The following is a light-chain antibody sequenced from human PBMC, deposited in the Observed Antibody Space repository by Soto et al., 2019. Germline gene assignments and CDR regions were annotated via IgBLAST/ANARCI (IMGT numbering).Light chain of an antibody. Sequence: EIVLTQSPATLSSSPGARAALSCRASQSVSSYLAWYHQKPGQAPRLLIYDASKRAPGIPARFTGSGSGTDFTLTIGSLEPEDFAVYFCPQRSNWPSTFGGGTKVEI. CDR3: PQRSNWPST. J-gene: IGKJ4*01. CDR2: DAS. V-gene: IGKV3-11*01. CDR1: QSVSSY.